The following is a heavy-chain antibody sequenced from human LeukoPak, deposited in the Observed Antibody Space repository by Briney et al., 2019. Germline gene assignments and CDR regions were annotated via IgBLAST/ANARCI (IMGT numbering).Heavy chain of an antibody. CDR2: IYYSGST. V-gene: IGHV4-59*08. CDR1: GGSISSYY. D-gene: IGHD2-2*01. Sequence: PSETLSLTCTVSGGSISSYYWSWIRQPPGKGLEWIGYIYYSGSTNYNPSLKSRVSISVDTSKNQFSLRLSSVTAADTAMYYCARLSDIVVVPAATPLFDYWGQGTLVTVSS. CDR3: ARLSDIVVVPAATPLFDY. J-gene: IGHJ4*02.